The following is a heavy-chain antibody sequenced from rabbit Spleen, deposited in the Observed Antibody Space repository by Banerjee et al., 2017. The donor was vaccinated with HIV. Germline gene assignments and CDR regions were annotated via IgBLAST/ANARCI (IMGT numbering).Heavy chain of an antibody. V-gene: IGHV1S43*01. CDR3: ARVSETSGWGEDL. CDR2: IDPIFGGT. Sequence: QEKLEESGGDLVKPGESLTLTCTASGIDFSSYYYYMCWVRQAPGKGLEWIGYIDPIFGGTYYASWVNGRFSISRENTQNTVSLQLNSLTVADTATYFCARVSETSGWGEDLWGPGTLVPVS. CDR1: GIDFSSYYYY. J-gene: IGHJ4*01. D-gene: IGHD4-1*01.